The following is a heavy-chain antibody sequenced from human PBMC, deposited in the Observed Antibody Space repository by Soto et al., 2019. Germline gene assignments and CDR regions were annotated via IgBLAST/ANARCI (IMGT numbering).Heavy chain of an antibody. CDR3: AKDLTGTIPYSYYYYGMDV. J-gene: IGHJ6*02. CDR1: GFTFRRNN. CDR2: ISSSGDYL. D-gene: IGHD1-7*01. Sequence: GGSLRLSCAASGFTFRRNNMNWVRQAPGKGLEWVASISSSGDYLYYADSVKGRFIISRDNFQNSLFLQMNNLRADDTAVYYCAKDLTGTIPYSYYYYGMDVWGQGTTVTVSS. V-gene: IGHV3-21*01.